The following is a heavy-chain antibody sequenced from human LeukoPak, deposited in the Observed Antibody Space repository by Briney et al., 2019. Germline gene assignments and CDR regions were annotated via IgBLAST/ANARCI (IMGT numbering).Heavy chain of an antibody. CDR1: GFTFSSYA. V-gene: IGHV3-23*01. CDR3: ARSIVILEWVPFDY. D-gene: IGHD3-3*01. J-gene: IGHJ4*02. CDR2: ISGSGGST. Sequence: GGSLRLSCAASGFTFSSYAMSWVRQAPGKGLEWVSAISGSGGSTYYADSVKGRFTISRDNSKNTLYLQMNSLRAEDTAVYYCARSIVILEWVPFDYWGQGTLVTVSS.